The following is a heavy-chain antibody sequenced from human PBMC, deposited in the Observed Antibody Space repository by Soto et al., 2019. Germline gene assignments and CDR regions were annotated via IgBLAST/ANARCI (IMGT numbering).Heavy chain of an antibody. V-gene: IGHV3-43*01. CDR2: INWDGSKT. CDR3: AKEMDTIYFDH. CDR1: GFTFNKYS. Sequence: EVQLVDSGGVVVQPGGSLTLSCAASGFTFNKYSIHWVRQAPGKGLEWVSLINWDGSKTYYADSVKGRFTISRDNSKNSLYLQMNSLRAEDTALYYCAKEMDTIYFDHWGQGTLVTVSS. J-gene: IGHJ4*02.